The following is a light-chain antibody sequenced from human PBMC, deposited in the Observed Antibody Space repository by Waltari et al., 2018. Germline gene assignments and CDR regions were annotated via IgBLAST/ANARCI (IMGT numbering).Light chain of an antibody. CDR1: QDISNS. V-gene: IGKV1-NL1*01. CDR2: AAS. CDR3: QQYYFTPPRT. Sequence: DIQMTQSPSSLSASVGDRVTITCRGSQDISNSLAWYQQKAGKAPKLLLSAASRLESGVPSRFLGSGSVTHFTLTIIRLQTDDFATYYCQQYYFTPPRTFGQGTKVELK. J-gene: IGKJ1*01.